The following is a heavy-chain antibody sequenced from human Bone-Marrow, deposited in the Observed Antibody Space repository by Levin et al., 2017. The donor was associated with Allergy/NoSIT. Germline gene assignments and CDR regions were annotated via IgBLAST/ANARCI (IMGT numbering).Heavy chain of an antibody. D-gene: IGHD3-10*01. CDR2: IYSGGRG. CDR3: AIYGSGNDYSAFDI. Sequence: LSLTCAASGFTVSSTHMSWVRQAPGKGLEWVSLIYSGGRGYYADSVRGRFTISRDNSKNTLYLQLNSLRAEDTAVYYCAIYGSGNDYSAFDIWGQGTMVTVSS. CDR1: GFTVSSTH. J-gene: IGHJ3*02. V-gene: IGHV3-53*01.